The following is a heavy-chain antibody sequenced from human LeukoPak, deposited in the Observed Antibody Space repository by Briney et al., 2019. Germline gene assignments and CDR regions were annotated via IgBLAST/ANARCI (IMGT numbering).Heavy chain of an antibody. CDR1: GYTFTSYD. V-gene: IGHV1-8*01. D-gene: IGHD3-9*01. CDR3: ARGPGYYDILTGYYSTLDY. J-gene: IGHJ4*02. Sequence: AASVKVSCKASGYTFTSYDINWVRQATGQGLEWMGWMNPNSGNTGYAQKFQGRVTMTRNTSISTAYMELSSLRSEDTAVYYCARGPGYYDILTGYYSTLDYWGQGTLVTVSS. CDR2: MNPNSGNT.